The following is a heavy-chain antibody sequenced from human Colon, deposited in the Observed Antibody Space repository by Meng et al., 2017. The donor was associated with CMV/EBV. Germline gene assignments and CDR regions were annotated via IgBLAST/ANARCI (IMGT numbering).Heavy chain of an antibody. J-gene: IGHJ5*01. CDR3: ARQNSGSYNPTPNGFDS. CDR2: IYPGDSDT. Sequence: GGSLRLSCKGSGYSFTSYWIGWVRQMPGKGLEWMGIIYPGDSDTRYSPSFQGQVTISADKSISTAYLQWSSLKASDTAMYYCARQNSGSYNPTPNGFDSWGQGTLVTVSS. D-gene: IGHD1-26*01. CDR1: GYSFTSYW. V-gene: IGHV5-51*01.